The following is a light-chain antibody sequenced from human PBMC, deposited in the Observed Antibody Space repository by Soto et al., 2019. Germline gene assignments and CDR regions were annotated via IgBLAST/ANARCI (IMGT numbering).Light chain of an antibody. V-gene: IGLV2-14*03. CDR2: DVS. Sequence: QSALTQPASVSGSPGQSITISCTGTSSDVGTYNYVSWYQHHPGKAPKLMIYDVSNRPSGVSNRFSGSKSGDTASLTISGLQAEDEADYYCTSHTSNFTPLFGGGTKLTVL. J-gene: IGLJ2*01. CDR3: TSHTSNFTPL. CDR1: SSDVGTYNY.